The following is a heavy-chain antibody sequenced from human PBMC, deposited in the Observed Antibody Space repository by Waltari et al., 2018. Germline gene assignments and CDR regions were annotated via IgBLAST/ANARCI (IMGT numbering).Heavy chain of an antibody. V-gene: IGHV1-69*04. CDR3: ARPTGDSTASSNWFDP. Sequence: QVQLVQSGAEVKKPGSSVRVSCKASGGTLSSYPISWVRQAPGQGLEWMGMLIPFLDKANYAQRFQGRLTITADKSTNTAYMELASLTSEDTAVYYCARPTGDSTASSNWFDPWGQGTLVTVSS. J-gene: IGHJ5*02. D-gene: IGHD6-6*01. CDR2: LIPFLDKA. CDR1: GGTLSSYP.